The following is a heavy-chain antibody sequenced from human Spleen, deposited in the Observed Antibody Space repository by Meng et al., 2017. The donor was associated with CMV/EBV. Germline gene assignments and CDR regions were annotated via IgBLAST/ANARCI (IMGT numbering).Heavy chain of an antibody. CDR3: ARGPSITVGGVIIWPLED. CDR1: AYRSSA. D-gene: IGHD3-16*02. Sequence: AYRSSALMWVRQAPGQGREWMGGITPAFETADYAQKFRDRVTITTDDSATTAYMEMSSLGSEDTAVYFCARGPSITVGGVIIWPLEDWGQGTLVTISS. CDR2: ITPAFETA. J-gene: IGHJ4*02. V-gene: IGHV1-69*05.